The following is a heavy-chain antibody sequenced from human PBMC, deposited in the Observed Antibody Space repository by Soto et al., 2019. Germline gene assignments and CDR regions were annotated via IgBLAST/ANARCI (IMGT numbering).Heavy chain of an antibody. V-gene: IGHV4-39*01. J-gene: IGHJ4*02. CDR3: ARHPIVGTTLYFDY. CDR1: GVSISSSSDY. Sequence: SETLSLTCTVSGVSISSSSDYWVWIRQPPGKGLEWLAHIYYSGSTYYNPSLKSRITISMDTSKNQVSLKLTSVTAADTAVYYCARHPIVGTTLYFDYWGRGTLVTVSS. D-gene: IGHD1-26*01. CDR2: IYYSGST.